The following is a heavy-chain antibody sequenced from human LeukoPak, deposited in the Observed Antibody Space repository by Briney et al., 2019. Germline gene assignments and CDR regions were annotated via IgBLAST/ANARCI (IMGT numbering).Heavy chain of an antibody. D-gene: IGHD6-19*01. CDR3: AKSYSSGWDFDY. CDR2: TYYRSKWYN. Sequence: SQTLSLTFAIPGDSVSSNSAAWNWIRQSPSRGLEWLGRTYYRSKWYNDYAVSVKSRITIKPDTSKNQFSLQLKSVTPEDTAVYYCAKSYSSGWDFDYWGRGTLVTVSS. V-gene: IGHV6-1*01. CDR1: GDSVSSNSAA. J-gene: IGHJ4*02.